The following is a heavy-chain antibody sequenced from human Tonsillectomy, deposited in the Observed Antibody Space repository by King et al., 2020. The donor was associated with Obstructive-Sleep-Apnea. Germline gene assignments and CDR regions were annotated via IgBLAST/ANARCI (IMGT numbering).Heavy chain of an antibody. CDR2: INSDGSST. V-gene: IGHV3-74*01. CDR3: GRVSGSNIGYFDY. CDR1: GISFSNHW. Sequence: VQLVESGGGLVQPRGSLRLSCAASGISFSNHWMHWVLQVPGKGLVWFSRINSDGSSTSYAESVKGRFTISRDNAKSTVYLQMKSLRAEDAAVYYCGRVSGSNIGYFDYWGQGTLVTVSS. D-gene: IGHD3-10*01. J-gene: IGHJ4*02.